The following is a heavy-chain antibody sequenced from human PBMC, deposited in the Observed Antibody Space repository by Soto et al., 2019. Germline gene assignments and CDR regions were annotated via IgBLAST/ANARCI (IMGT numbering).Heavy chain of an antibody. CDR2: IYYSGIT. V-gene: IGHV4-39*01. CDR1: GGSISSSNYY. CDR3: ASRHSSTLFDY. J-gene: IGHJ4*02. Sequence: QLQLQESGPGLVKPSETLSLTCTVSGGSISSSNYYWGWIRQPPGKGLEWIGNIYYSGITYYNPSLKXRXTXSXXTSKNQFSLKLSSVTAADTAVYCCASRHSSTLFDYWGQGTLVTVSS. D-gene: IGHD6-13*01.